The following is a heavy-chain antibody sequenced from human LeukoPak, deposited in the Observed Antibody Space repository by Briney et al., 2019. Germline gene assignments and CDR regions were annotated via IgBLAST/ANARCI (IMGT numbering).Heavy chain of an antibody. CDR2: INHSGST. D-gene: IGHD3-22*01. CDR1: GGSISSRTYY. CDR3: ARQLMIDYYYYYYYMDV. V-gene: IGHV4-39*01. J-gene: IGHJ6*03. Sequence: SETLTLTCTVSGGSISSRTYYWSWIRQPPGKGLEWIGEINHSGSTNYNPSLKSRVTISIDTSKNQFSLKLSSVTAADAAVYYCARQLMIDYYYYYYYMDVWGRGTTVTISS.